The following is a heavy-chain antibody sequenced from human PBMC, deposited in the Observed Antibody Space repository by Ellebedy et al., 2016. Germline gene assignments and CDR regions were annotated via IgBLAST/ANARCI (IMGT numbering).Heavy chain of an antibody. V-gene: IGHV1-69*13. D-gene: IGHD3-10*01. CDR1: GGTFSSYA. Sequence: SVKVSCXASGGTFSSYAISWVRQAPGQGLEWMGGIIPIFGTANYAQKFQGRVTITADESTSTAYMELRSLRSEDTAVYYCARVGGVISGSYYSAWFDPWGQGTLVTVSS. CDR3: ARVGGVISGSYYSAWFDP. J-gene: IGHJ5*02. CDR2: IIPIFGTA.